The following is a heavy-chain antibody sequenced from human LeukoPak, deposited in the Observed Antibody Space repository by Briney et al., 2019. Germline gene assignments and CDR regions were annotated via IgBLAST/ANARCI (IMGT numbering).Heavy chain of an antibody. V-gene: IGHV1-2*02. Sequence: ASVKVSCKASGYTFTGYYMHWVRQAPGQGLEWMGWINPNSGGTTYAQKFQGRVTMTRDTSISTAYMELSRLRSDDTAVYYCASIGWNDVRDAFDIWGQGTMVTVSS. J-gene: IGHJ3*02. CDR3: ASIGWNDVRDAFDI. CDR2: INPNSGGT. CDR1: GYTFTGYY. D-gene: IGHD1-1*01.